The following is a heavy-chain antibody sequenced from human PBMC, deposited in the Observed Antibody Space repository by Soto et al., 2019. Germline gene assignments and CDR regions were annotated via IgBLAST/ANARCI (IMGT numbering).Heavy chain of an antibody. CDR3: ARHSNTGTYPLDY. V-gene: IGHV4-59*08. Sequence: QVQLQESGPGLVKPSETLSLTCTVSGASISGHYWGWIRQPPGKGLEYIGYIHSSGSSNYNPSLKSRGTMSVDTSTDQFSLRLNSVTAADTAVYYCARHSNTGTYPLDYWGQGTLVTVSS. CDR1: GASISGHY. J-gene: IGHJ4*02. CDR2: IHSSGSS. D-gene: IGHD3-10*01.